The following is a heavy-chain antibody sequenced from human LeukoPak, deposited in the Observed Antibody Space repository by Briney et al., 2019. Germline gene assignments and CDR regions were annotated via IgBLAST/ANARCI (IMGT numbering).Heavy chain of an antibody. CDR1: GYTFTSYG. V-gene: IGHV1-18*01. CDR2: ISAYNGNT. CDR3: ARDRIVGATKTFDP. D-gene: IGHD1-26*01. J-gene: IGHJ5*02. Sequence: ASVKVSCKASGYTFTSYGISWVRQAPGQGLEWMGWISAYNGNTNYAQKLQGRVTMTTDTSTSTDYMELRSLRSDDTAVYYCARDRIVGATKTFDPWGQGTLVTVSS.